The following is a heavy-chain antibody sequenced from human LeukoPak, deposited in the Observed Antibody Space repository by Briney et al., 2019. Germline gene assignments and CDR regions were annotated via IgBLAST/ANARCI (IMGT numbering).Heavy chain of an antibody. CDR1: GFTFSSYG. D-gene: IGHD2-8*01. J-gene: IGHJ4*02. V-gene: IGHV3-30*18. Sequence: GRSLRLSCAASGFTFSSYGMHWVRQAPGKGLEWVAVISYDESNKYYADSVKGRFTISRDNSKNTLYLQMNSLRAEDTAVYYCAKGEYCINGVCYLYYFDYWGQGTLVTVSS. CDR3: AKGEYCINGVCYLYYFDY. CDR2: ISYDESNK.